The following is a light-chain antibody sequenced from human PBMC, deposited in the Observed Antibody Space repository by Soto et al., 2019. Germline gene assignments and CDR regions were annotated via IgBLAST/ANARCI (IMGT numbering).Light chain of an antibody. V-gene: IGLV1-40*01. Sequence: QSVLTQPPSVSGAPGQRVTISCTGSSSNIGAGYDAYWYQQVPGKAPKLLIYENNNRPSGVPYRFSGSKSGSSASLAITGVQAEEEAAYYYQSYDSSRSGYVFGRGTKLTVL. CDR3: QSYDSSRSGYV. CDR1: SSNIGAGYD. CDR2: ENN. J-gene: IGLJ2*01.